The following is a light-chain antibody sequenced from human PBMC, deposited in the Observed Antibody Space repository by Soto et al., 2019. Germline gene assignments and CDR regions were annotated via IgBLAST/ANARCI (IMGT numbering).Light chain of an antibody. Sequence: ALTQPASVSGSPGQSITISCTGTSSDVGGYNYVSWYQQHPGKSPKFMIYDVSNRPSGVSNRFSGSKSGNTASLTISWLQAEDEADYYCSSYTTSNTRQIVFGTGTKVTVL. J-gene: IGLJ1*01. V-gene: IGLV2-14*01. CDR1: SSDVGGYNY. CDR2: DVS. CDR3: SSYTTSNTRQIV.